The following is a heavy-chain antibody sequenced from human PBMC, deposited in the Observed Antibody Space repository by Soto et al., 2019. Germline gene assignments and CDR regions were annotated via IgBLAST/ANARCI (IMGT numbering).Heavy chain of an antibody. CDR1: GDSISSGGYY. Sequence: QVQLQESGPGLVKPSQTLSLTCTVSGDSISSGGYYWSWIRQHPGKGLEWIGYIYHSGSTYYNPSLKCRVTISVDAFKNQFSLKLSSVTAADTAVYFCAGGFDCGGGSCYSPEYFQHWGQGTLVTVSS. CDR3: AGGFDCGGGSCYSPEYFQH. J-gene: IGHJ1*01. V-gene: IGHV4-31*03. D-gene: IGHD2-15*01. CDR2: IYHSGST.